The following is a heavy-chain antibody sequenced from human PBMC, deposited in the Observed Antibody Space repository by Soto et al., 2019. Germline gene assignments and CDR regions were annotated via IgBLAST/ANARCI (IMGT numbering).Heavy chain of an antibody. V-gene: IGHV3-64D*06. CDR1: GLTFSSYN. Sequence: PGGSLRLSCSASGLTFSSYNMNWVRQAPGNGLEYLSAISSSGGSTYYADSVKGRFTISRDNSKNTLYLQMSSLRAEDTAVYYCVKPIDYWGQGTLVTVSS. CDR2: ISSSGGST. J-gene: IGHJ4*02. CDR3: VKPIDY.